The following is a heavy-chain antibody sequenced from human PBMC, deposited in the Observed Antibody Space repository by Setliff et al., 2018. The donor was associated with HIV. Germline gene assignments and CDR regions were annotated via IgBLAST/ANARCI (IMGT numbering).Heavy chain of an antibody. CDR1: GGSFSGYH. D-gene: IGHD3-3*01. CDR2: VSYSGST. V-gene: IGHV4-59*08. J-gene: IGHJ6*03. CDR3: ASYDFWSDYFYMDV. Sequence: PSETLSLTCAVYGGSFSGYHWSWIRQPPGKGLEWLGYVSYSGSTNYNPSLKSRVTISVDTSKNQFSLKLSSVTAADTAVYYCASYDFWSDYFYMDVWGKGTTVTVS.